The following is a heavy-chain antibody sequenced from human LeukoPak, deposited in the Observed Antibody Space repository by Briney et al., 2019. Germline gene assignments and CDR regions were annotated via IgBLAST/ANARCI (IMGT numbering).Heavy chain of an antibody. CDR3: ARDPYSGSYGDSYYYYMDV. J-gene: IGHJ6*03. CDR1: GFTFSSYA. Sequence: GGSLRLSCAASGFTFSSYAMNWVRQAPGKGLEWVSSITSSSTYTFYADSVKGRFTISRDNAKNSLYLQMNSLRAEDAAVYYCARDPYSGSYGDSYYYYMDVWGKGTTVTISS. CDR2: ITSSSTYT. V-gene: IGHV3-21*01. D-gene: IGHD1-26*01.